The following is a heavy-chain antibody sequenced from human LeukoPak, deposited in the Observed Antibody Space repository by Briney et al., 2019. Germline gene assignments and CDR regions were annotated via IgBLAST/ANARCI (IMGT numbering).Heavy chain of an antibody. Sequence: GGSLRLSCAASGFTFSSYAMSWVRQAPGKGLEWVSAISGSGGSTYYADSVKGRFTISRDNSKNTLYLQMNSLRAEDTAVYYCAKDQGFSSGSPIDYWDQGTLVTVSS. V-gene: IGHV3-23*01. CDR3: AKDQGFSSGSPIDY. CDR1: GFTFSSYA. D-gene: IGHD2-15*01. CDR2: ISGSGGST. J-gene: IGHJ4*02.